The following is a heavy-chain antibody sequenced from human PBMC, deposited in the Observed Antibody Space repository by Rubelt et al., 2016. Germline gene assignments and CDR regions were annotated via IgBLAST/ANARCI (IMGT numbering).Heavy chain of an antibody. CDR1: GGSISSYY. D-gene: IGHD6-19*01. V-gene: IGHV4-59*05. Sequence: QVQLQESGPGLVKPSETLSLTCTVSGGSISSYYWSWIRQPPGKGLEWIGSIYYSGSTYYNPSLKSRVTISVDTAKNQFSLKLSSVTAADTAVYYCARHERSAVAGTNWFDPWGQGTLVTVSS. CDR2: IYYSGST. J-gene: IGHJ5*02. CDR3: ARHERSAVAGTNWFDP.